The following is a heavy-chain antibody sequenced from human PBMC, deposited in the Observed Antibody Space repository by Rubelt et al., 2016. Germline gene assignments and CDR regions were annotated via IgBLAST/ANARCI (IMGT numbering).Heavy chain of an antibody. CDR2: ISAYNGNT. CDR1: GYTFTSYG. Sequence: QVQLVQSGAEVKKPGASVKVSCKASGYTFTSYGISWVRQAPGQGLEWMGWISAYNGNTNYAQKLQGRVTMTTDTSTSTAYMELRSRGADDTAVDYCARGAPAAAYPEGVYYYYGMDVWGQGTTVTVSS. J-gene: IGHJ6*02. D-gene: IGHD6-13*01. V-gene: IGHV1-18*01. CDR3: ARGAPAAAYPEGVYYYYGMDV.